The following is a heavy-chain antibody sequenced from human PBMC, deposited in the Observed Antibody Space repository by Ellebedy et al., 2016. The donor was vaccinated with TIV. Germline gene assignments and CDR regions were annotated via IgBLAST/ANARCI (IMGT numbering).Heavy chain of an antibody. V-gene: IGHV4-59*01. CDR1: GGSISNYY. D-gene: IGHD3-10*01. CDR2: IFYSGST. J-gene: IGHJ4*02. CDR3: ARVSSGNHYYFDY. Sequence: SETLSLXXTVSGGSISNYYWTWIRERPGTGLEWLGSIFYSGSTNYNPSLKSRVTMSVDTSKNQFSLNLGSVTAADTAMYYCARVSSGNHYYFDYWGQGTLLTVSS.